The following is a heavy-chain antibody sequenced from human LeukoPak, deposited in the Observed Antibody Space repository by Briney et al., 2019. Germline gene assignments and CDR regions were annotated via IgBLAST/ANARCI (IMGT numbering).Heavy chain of an antibody. D-gene: IGHD4-17*01. CDR1: GYTLNSYG. CDR3: ARAVMDYGDYEGGY. CDR2: ISAYNGNT. V-gene: IGHV1-18*01. J-gene: IGHJ4*02. Sequence: ASVKVSCKASGYTLNSYGISGVRQAPGHGLEWMGWISAYNGNTNYAQKLQGRVTMTTDTSTSTAYMELRSLRSDDTAVYYCARAVMDYGDYEGGYWGQGTLVTVSS.